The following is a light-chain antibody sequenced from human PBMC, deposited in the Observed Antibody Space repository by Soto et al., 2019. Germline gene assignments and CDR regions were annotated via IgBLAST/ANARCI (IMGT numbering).Light chain of an antibody. CDR2: EVS. CDR1: QSINKW. V-gene: IGKV1-5*03. Sequence: DILLTQSPSTLSASVVDRVTISCLASQSINKWLAWYQHKPGKAPNFLIYEVSTLHSGVPSRFSGSGSGTEFTLTISSLRPDDFATYYCQHYSGDRATFGQGTKVDI. J-gene: IGKJ1*01. CDR3: QHYSGDRAT.